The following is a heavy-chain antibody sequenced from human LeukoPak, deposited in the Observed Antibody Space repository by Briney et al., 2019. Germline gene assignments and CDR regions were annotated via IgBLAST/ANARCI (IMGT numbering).Heavy chain of an antibody. V-gene: IGHV4-38-2*01. CDR3: ARIKYYDYVWGSYRSYYFDY. CDR1: DYSIRSGYY. CDR2: IYYSGST. J-gene: IGHJ4*02. Sequence: PSETLSLTCAVSDYSIRSGYYWGWFRQPPGKGLEWIGSIYYSGSTYYNPSLKSRVTISVDTSKNQFSLKLSSVTAADTAVYYCARIKYYDYVWGSYRSYYFDYWGQGTLVTVSS. D-gene: IGHD3-16*02.